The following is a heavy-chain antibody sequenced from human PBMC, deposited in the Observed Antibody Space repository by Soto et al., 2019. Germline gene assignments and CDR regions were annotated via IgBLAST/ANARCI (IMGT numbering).Heavy chain of an antibody. J-gene: IGHJ6*02. CDR1: GGSISSGGYY. Sequence: TSETLSLTCTVSGGSISSGGYYWSWIRQHPGKGLEWIGYIYYSGSTYYNPSLKSRVTISVDTSKNQFSLKLSSVTAADTAVYYCASLPSPYSSSWYYYYYGMDVWGQGTTVTVSS. V-gene: IGHV4-39*01. D-gene: IGHD6-13*01. CDR3: ASLPSPYSSSWYYYYYGMDV. CDR2: IYYSGST.